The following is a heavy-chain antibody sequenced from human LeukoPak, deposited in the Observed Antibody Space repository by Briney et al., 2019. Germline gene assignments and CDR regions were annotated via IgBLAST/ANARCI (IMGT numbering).Heavy chain of an antibody. CDR2: INHSGST. D-gene: IGHD3-3*01. CDR1: GGSFSGYY. CDR3: ARTGPKYYDFWSGPDGGWFDP. V-gene: IGHV4-34*01. J-gene: IGHJ5*02. Sequence: PSETLSLTCAVYGGSFSGYYWSWIRQPPGKGLEWIGEINHSGSTNYNPSLKSRVTISVDTSKNQFSLKLSSVTAADTAVYYCARTGPKYYDFWSGPDGGWFDPWGQGTLVTVSS.